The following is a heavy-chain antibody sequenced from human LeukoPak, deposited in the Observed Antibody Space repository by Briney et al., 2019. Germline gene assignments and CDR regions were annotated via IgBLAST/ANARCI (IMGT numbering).Heavy chain of an antibody. V-gene: IGHV3-74*01. CDR1: GFTFSSYG. J-gene: IGHJ3*02. CDR2: INTDGSST. CDR3: AKDFKYCSSSTCYSKDASDI. Sequence: GRSLRLSCAASGFTFSSYGMHWVRQAPGKGLVWVSRINTDGSSTGYADSVKGRFSISRDNAKNMLYLQMNSLKPEDTAVYYCAKDFKYCSSSTCYSKDASDIWGQGTMVTVSS. D-gene: IGHD2-2*01.